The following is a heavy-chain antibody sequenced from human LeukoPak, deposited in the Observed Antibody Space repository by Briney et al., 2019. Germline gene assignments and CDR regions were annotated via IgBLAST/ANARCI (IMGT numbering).Heavy chain of an antibody. CDR3: TTGTWIQLWLADY. J-gene: IGHJ4*02. V-gene: IGHV3-15*01. CDR1: GLTLSNAW. CDR2: IKSKTDGGTI. Sequence: PGGSLRLSCAASGLTLSNAWMSWVRQAPGKGLEWVGRIKSKTDGGTIDYAAPVRGRFTISRDDSKNILYLQMNTLNTEDTAVYYCTTGTWIQLWLADYWGQGTLVTVSS. D-gene: IGHD5-18*01.